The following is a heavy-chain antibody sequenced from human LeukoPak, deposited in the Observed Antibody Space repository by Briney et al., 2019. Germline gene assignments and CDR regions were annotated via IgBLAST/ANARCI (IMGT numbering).Heavy chain of an antibody. J-gene: IGHJ4*02. Sequence: KPSETLSLTCTVSGGSISSGDYYWSWIRQPPGKGLEWIGYIYYSGSTYYNPSLKSRVTISVDTSKNQFSLKLSSVTAADTAVYYCARGGGYYDILTGYSEDYWGQGTLVTVSS. CDR3: ARGGGYYDILTGYSEDY. CDR1: GGSISSGDYY. D-gene: IGHD3-9*01. V-gene: IGHV4-30-4*01. CDR2: IYYSGST.